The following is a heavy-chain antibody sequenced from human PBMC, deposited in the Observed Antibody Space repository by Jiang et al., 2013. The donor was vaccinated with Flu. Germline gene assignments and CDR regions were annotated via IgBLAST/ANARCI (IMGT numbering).Heavy chain of an antibody. V-gene: IGHV5-10-1*01. D-gene: IGHD4-11*01. CDR3: ASQSQSTVTTDYYYYGMDV. J-gene: IGHJ6*04. Sequence: SWVRQMPGKGLEWMGRIDPSDSYTNYSPSFQGHVTISADKSISTAYLQWSSLKASGTAMYYCASQSQSTVTTDYYYYGMDVWGKGTTVTVSS. CDR2: IDPSDSYT.